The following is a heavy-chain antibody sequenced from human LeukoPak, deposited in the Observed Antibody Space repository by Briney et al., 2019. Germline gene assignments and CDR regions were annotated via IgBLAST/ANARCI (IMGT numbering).Heavy chain of an antibody. V-gene: IGHV1-2*02. Sequence: ASVKVSCKASGYTLTGYYMHWVRQAPGQGLEWMGWINPNSGGTNYAQKFQGRVTMTRDTSISTAYMELSRLRSDDTAVYYCARGTYCSSTSCYPLFDYWGQGTLVTVSS. CDR2: INPNSGGT. D-gene: IGHD2-2*01. J-gene: IGHJ4*02. CDR1: GYTLTGYY. CDR3: ARGTYCSSTSCYPLFDY.